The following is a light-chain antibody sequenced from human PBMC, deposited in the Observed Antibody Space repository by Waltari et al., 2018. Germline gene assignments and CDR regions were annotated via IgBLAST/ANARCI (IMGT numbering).Light chain of an antibody. J-gene: IGLJ2*01. CDR3: ATWDDRLTGVL. CDR2: SND. CDR1: NSNIGSNT. Sequence: QSVVTQPPSASGTPGQKVTISCSGSNSNIGSNTVNWYQQVPGAAPKLLIYSNDQRPSGVPARFSGSKSGTSASLAISGLQSEDEADYYCATWDDRLTGVLFGGGTKVTVL. V-gene: IGLV1-44*01.